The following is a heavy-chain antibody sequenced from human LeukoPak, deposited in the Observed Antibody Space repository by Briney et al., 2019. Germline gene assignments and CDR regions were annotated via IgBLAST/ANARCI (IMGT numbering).Heavy chain of an antibody. CDR2: TNPSGGST. CDR3: AREGPYSSSWYFEGNWFDP. J-gene: IGHJ5*02. Sequence: ASVKVSCKASGYTFTSYYMHWVRQAPGQGLEWMGITNPSGGSTSYAQKFQGRVTMTRDTSTSTAYMELRSLRSDDTAVYYCAREGPYSSSWYFEGNWFDPWGQGTLSPSPQ. D-gene: IGHD6-13*01. CDR1: GYTFTSYY. V-gene: IGHV1-46*01.